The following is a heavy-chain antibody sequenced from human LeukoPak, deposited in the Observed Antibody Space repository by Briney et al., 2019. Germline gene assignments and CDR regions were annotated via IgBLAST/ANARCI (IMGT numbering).Heavy chain of an antibody. CDR3: ATDYYGSGKYFDY. CDR2: IYYSGST. CDR1: GGSISSYY. Sequence: SETLSLTCTVSGGSISSYYWSWIRQPPGKGLEWIGYIYYSGSTNYNPSLKSRVTISVDTSKNQFSLKLSSVTAADTAVYYCATDYYGSGKYFDYWGQGTLVTVSS. J-gene: IGHJ4*02. D-gene: IGHD3-10*01. V-gene: IGHV4-59*01.